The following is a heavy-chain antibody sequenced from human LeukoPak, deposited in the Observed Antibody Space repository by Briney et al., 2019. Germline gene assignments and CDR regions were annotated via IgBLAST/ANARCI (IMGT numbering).Heavy chain of an antibody. CDR1: GGSFSGYY. D-gene: IGHD3-10*01. Sequence: SETLSLTCAVYGGSFSGYYWSWIRQPPGKGLEWIGEINHSGSTNYNPSLKSRVTISVDTSKNQFSLKLSSVTAADTAVYYCARDSITMVRGVTFYYYMDVWGKGTTVTISS. V-gene: IGHV4-34*01. CDR2: INHSGST. J-gene: IGHJ6*03. CDR3: ARDSITMVRGVTFYYYMDV.